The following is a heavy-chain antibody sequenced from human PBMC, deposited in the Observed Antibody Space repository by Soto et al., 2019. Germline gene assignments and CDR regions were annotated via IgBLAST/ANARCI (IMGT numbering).Heavy chain of an antibody. J-gene: IGHJ6*02. CDR1: GFTFSNYA. V-gene: IGHV3-30*04. CDR3: ARGDREDTAVVIGVRPGEYGVDV. CDR2: ISYNGGNR. D-gene: IGHD2-15*01. Sequence: QVQLVESGGGVVQPGRSLRLSCAASGFTFSNYAMHWVRQAPGKGLECVAVISYNGGNRFYRDYVKGRFTIPRDNSKNTVHLQLDSLRYEDAAVYYCARGDREDTAVVIGVRPGEYGVDVWGQGTTVTVSS.